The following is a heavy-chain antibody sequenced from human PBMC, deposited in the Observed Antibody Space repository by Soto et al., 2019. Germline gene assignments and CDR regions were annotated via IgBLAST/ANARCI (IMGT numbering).Heavy chain of an antibody. CDR2: INHSGST. D-gene: IGHD4-4*01. CDR3: ARGPGDYRYTYYYYMDV. Sequence: PSETLSLTCAVYGGSFSGYYWSWIRQPPGKGLEWIGEINHSGSTNYNPSLKSRVTISVDTSKNQFSLKLSSVTAADTAVYYCARGPGDYRYTYYYYMDVWGKGTTVTVSS. V-gene: IGHV4-34*01. J-gene: IGHJ6*03. CDR1: GGSFSGYY.